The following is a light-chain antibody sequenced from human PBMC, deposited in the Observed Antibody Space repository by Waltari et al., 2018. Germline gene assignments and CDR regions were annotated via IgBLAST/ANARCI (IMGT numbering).Light chain of an antibody. Sequence: QSALTQPASVSGSPGQSITISCTGTSSDVGGYNYVSWYQQHPGKAPKLMIYDVSKRPSGVSNRFSGSKSGNTASLTISGLQAEDESDYYCSSYTSSSTSDVVFGGVTKLTVL. CDR3: SSYTSSSTSDVV. V-gene: IGLV2-14*01. J-gene: IGLJ2*01. CDR1: SSDVGGYNY. CDR2: DVS.